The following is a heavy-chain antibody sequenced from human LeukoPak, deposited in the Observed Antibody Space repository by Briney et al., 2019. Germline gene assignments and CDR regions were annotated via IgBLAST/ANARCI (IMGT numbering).Heavy chain of an antibody. CDR2: FYSDGRT. D-gene: IGHD7-27*01. V-gene: IGHV3-66*01. Sequence: GGSLRLSCAASGFTVSGNYMSWVRQAPGKGLEWLSTFYSDGRTYSADAVKGRFTISRDNSKNTLYLQMNSLRAEDTAVYYCAKSNRVQDFDYWGQGTLVTVSS. J-gene: IGHJ4*02. CDR1: GFTVSGNY. CDR3: AKSNRVQDFDY.